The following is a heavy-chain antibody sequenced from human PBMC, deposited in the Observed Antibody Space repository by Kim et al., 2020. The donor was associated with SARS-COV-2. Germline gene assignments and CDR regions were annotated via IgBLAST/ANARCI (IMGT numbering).Heavy chain of an antibody. J-gene: IGHJ3*02. CDR2: IWYDGSNK. CDR3: AKDLMVREDAFDI. CDR1: GFTFSSYG. Sequence: GGSLRLSCAASGFTFSSYGMHWVRQAPGKGLEWVAVIWYDGSNKYYADSVKGRFTISRDNSKNTLYLQMNSLRAEDTAVYYCAKDLMVREDAFDIWGQGTMVTVSS. V-gene: IGHV3-33*06. D-gene: IGHD3-10*01.